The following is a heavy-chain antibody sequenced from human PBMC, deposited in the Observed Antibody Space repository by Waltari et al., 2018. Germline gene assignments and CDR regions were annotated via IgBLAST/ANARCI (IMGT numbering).Heavy chain of an antibody. D-gene: IGHD4-17*01. CDR2: VSGGCGST. CDR1: GFTFSSYA. J-gene: IGHJ3*02. Sequence: EVQLVESGGGLVQPGGSLRLSCAASGFTFSSYALRLVRQARGKGLGWVSAVSGGCGSTTYADSVKGRFTISRDNSKNTLYLQMNSLRAEDTAVYYCAKGPYGDYIYAFDIWGQGTMVTVSS. CDR3: AKGPYGDYIYAFDI. V-gene: IGHV3-23*04.